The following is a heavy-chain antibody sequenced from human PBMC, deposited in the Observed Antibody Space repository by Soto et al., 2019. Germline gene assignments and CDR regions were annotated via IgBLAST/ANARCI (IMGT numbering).Heavy chain of an antibody. CDR3: AKGEGVGGTLVLFDS. D-gene: IGHD1-26*01. Sequence: QVQLVESGGGAVQPGESLRLSCVASGFDFTYYAMHWFRQAPGKGLESVAVMSSDGSKIHHTDSVKGRFTISRDNSKNTLYLQMNSLRKEDTAVYFCAKGEGVGGTLVLFDSWGQGTLVSVSS. CDR2: MSSDGSKI. V-gene: IGHV3-30*18. CDR1: GFDFTYYA. J-gene: IGHJ4*02.